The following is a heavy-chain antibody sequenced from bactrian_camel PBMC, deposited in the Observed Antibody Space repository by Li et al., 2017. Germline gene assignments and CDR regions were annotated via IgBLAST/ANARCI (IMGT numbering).Heavy chain of an antibody. Sequence: HVQLVESGGGSVQAGGSLKLSCGISGSPQVRECMGWFRQAPGKEREGVAAIDVNGKTTYADFVKGRFTISRDAAKNTLYLQMNSLKLEDSAMYYCAGAFWCDGGPLMAGRYSRWGQGTQVTVS. J-gene: IGHJ4*01. D-gene: IGHD3*01. V-gene: IGHV3S55*01. CDR1: GSPQVREC. CDR2: IDVNGKT. CDR3: AGAFWCDGGPLMAGRYSR.